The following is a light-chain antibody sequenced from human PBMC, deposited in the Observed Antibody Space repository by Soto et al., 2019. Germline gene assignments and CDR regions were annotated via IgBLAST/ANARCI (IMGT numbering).Light chain of an antibody. CDR1: SSDIGGYDY. CDR2: EVS. Sequence: QSALTQPPSASGSPGQSVTISCTGTSSDIGGYDYVSWYQQHPGKAPKLIIYEVSKRPSGVPDRFSGSKSGNTASLTVSGLQSEDEADYYCCSYAGRYTYVFGTGTKLTVL. J-gene: IGLJ1*01. CDR3: CSYAGRYTYV. V-gene: IGLV2-8*01.